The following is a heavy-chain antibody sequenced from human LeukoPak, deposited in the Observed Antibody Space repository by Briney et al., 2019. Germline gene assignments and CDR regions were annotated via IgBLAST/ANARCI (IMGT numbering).Heavy chain of an antibody. CDR3: ARVMRERHHFDS. D-gene: IGHD1-26*01. CDR2: INPALKTS. Sequence: SVKVSCKVSGASLTSHSMDWLRQAPGQGLEWVGLINPALKTSNYAQKVQGRVTITEEESTNTAYMELTRLTSDDTDVYYCARVMRERHHFDSWGQGTLVIVSS. CDR1: GASLTSHS. J-gene: IGHJ4*02. V-gene: IGHV1-69*08.